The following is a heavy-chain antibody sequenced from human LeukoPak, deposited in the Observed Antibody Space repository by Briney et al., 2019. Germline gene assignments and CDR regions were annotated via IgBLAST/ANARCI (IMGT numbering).Heavy chain of an antibody. V-gene: IGHV1-46*01. J-gene: IGHJ6*03. Sequence: ASVKVSCKASGYTFTSYYMHWVRQAPGQGLEWMGIINPSGGSTSYAQKFQGRVTMTTDTSTSTAYMELRSLRSDDTAVYYCARGPGGRSGYYPLEDYYYYYYMDVWGKGTTVTVSS. CDR2: INPSGGST. D-gene: IGHD3-22*01. CDR1: GYTFTSYY. CDR3: ARGPGGRSGYYPLEDYYYYYYMDV.